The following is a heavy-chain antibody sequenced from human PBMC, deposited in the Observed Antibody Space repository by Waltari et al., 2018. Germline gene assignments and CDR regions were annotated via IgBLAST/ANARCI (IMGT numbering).Heavy chain of an antibody. J-gene: IGHJ4*02. CDR1: GVNFDKYA. V-gene: IGHV3-30*04. CDR2: ISSDGSKT. D-gene: IGHD3-9*01. CDR3: ARDFYFYDDSGLFSLVD. Sequence: QMKLVESGGGEVQPGRSLRLSCVGSGVNFDKYAIHWVRQAPGKGLEWVAVISSDGSKTDYIDSVKGRFTLTRDNSKRTLYLQINSLRPEDAATYYCARDFYFYDDSGLFSLVDWGQGTLVTVSS.